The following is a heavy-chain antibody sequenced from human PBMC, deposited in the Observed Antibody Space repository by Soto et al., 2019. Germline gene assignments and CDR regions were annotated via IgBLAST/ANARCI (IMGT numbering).Heavy chain of an antibody. D-gene: IGHD3-9*01. CDR1: GFTFDDYA. CDR3: AKDICLDWYCYMDV. CDR2: ISWNSGSI. J-gene: IGHJ6*03. V-gene: IGHV3-9*01. Sequence: PGGSLRLSCAASGFTFDDYAMHWVRRAPGKGLEWVSGISWNSGSIGYADSVKGRFTISRDNAKNSLYLQMNSLRAEDTALYYCAKDICLDWYCYMDVWGKGTTVTVSS.